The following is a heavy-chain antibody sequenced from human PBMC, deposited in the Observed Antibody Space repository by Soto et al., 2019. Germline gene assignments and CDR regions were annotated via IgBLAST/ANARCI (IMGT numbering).Heavy chain of an antibody. CDR3: DRVGVAGPIDY. CDR2: INSDGSST. CDR1: GFTFSSYW. V-gene: IGHV3-74*01. D-gene: IGHD6-19*01. J-gene: IGHJ4*02. Sequence: GGSLRLSCAASGFTFSSYWMHWVRQAPGKGLVWVSRINSDGSSTSYADSVKGRFTISRDNAKNTLYLQMNSLRAEDTAVYYCDRVGVAGPIDYWGQGTLVTVYS.